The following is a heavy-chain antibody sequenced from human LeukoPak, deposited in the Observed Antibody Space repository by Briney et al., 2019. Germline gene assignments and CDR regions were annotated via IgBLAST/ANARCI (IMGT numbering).Heavy chain of an antibody. Sequence: PSETLSLTCIVSGGSIRSYYWSWIRQSPGKGLEWIGNILYSGSTNYNPSLKGRVTISVDTSKNQFSLKLTSVTAADTAVYYCARDRGSSGSNYYFDYWGQGTLVTVSS. J-gene: IGHJ4*02. CDR3: ARDRGSSGSNYYFDY. CDR2: ILYSGST. V-gene: IGHV4-59*01. D-gene: IGHD6-19*01. CDR1: GGSIRSYY.